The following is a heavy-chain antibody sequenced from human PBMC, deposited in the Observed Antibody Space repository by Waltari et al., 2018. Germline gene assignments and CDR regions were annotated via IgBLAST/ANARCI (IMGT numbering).Heavy chain of an antibody. D-gene: IGHD3-16*01. V-gene: IGHV3-43D*04. CDR3: AKEGRAFTQPYYMDV. CDR1: GFNFADYA. J-gene: IGHJ6*03. Sequence: EVQLVESGGLVVQPGGSLRLSCAVYGFNFADYAINWVRQAPGKGLEWVSLITWDDSYTSYVDSVKGRFTISRDNSKNSLYLHMHSLRAEDTALYYCAKEGRAFTQPYYMDVWGKGTTVTVSS. CDR2: ITWDDSYT.